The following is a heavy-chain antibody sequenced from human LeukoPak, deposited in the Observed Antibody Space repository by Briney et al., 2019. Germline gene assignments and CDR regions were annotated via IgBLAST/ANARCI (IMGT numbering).Heavy chain of an antibody. CDR2: ISHTSDTT. J-gene: IGHJ1*01. V-gene: IGHV3-48*03. CDR3: ARLNYYDGSGYQSVPH. CDR1: GFTFSGYE. D-gene: IGHD3-22*01. Sequence: PGGSLRLSCAASGFTFSGYEMNWVRQAPGKGLECIAYISHTSDTTNYADSVKGRFTISRDNAKNSLYLQMNSLRADDTAVYYCARLNYYDGSGYQSVPHWGQGTLVIVSS.